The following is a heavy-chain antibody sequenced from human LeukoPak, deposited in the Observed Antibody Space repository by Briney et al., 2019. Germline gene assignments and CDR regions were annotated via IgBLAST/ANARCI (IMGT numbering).Heavy chain of an antibody. CDR3: ARAPYDFWTYPPFY. CDR1: GYTFTSYG. CDR2: IGAYNGNT. D-gene: IGHD3-3*01. Sequence: ASVKVSCKASGYTFTSYGISWVRQAPGQGLEWMGWIGAYNGNTNYAQKLQGRVTMTTDTSTSTAYMELRSLRSDDTAVYYCARAPYDFWTYPPFYWGQGTLVTVSS. V-gene: IGHV1-18*01. J-gene: IGHJ4*02.